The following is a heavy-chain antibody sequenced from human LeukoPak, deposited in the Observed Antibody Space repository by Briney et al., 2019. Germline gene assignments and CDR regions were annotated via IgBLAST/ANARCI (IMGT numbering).Heavy chain of an antibody. CDR2: IWFDGKNE. J-gene: IGHJ6*02. D-gene: IGHD2-8*01. CDR3: ARDRHCVNGVCHSPPGMDV. Sequence: GGSLRLSCAASGFTFSGYSMHWVRQAPGKGLEWVADIWFDGKNEHFADSVKGRFTISRDNSKNMMFLQINSLRVEDTAVYYCARDRHCVNGVCHSPPGMDVWGQGTTVTVPS. V-gene: IGHV3-33*01. CDR1: GFTFSGYS.